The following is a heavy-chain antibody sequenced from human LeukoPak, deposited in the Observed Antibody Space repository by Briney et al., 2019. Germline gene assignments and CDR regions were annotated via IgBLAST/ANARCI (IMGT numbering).Heavy chain of an antibody. CDR1: GGTFSSYA. Sequence: ASVKVSCKASGGTFSSYAISWVRQAPGQGLEWMGGIIPIFGTANYAQKFQGRVTITADKSTSTAYMELSSLRSEDTAVYYCARDLELRSGWFDPWGQGTLVTVSS. V-gene: IGHV1-69*06. J-gene: IGHJ5*02. D-gene: IGHD1-7*01. CDR3: ARDLELRSGWFDP. CDR2: IIPIFGTA.